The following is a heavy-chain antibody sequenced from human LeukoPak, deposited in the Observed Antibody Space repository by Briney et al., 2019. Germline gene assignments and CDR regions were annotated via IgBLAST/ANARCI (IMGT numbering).Heavy chain of an antibody. J-gene: IGHJ3*02. D-gene: IGHD3-16*02. CDR3: ARDSVSYDYVWGSYRYEDKALDAFDI. CDR2: IYTSGST. V-gene: IGHV4-4*07. CDR1: GGSISSYY. Sequence: SQTLSLTCTVSGGSISSYYWSWIRQPAGKGLEWIGRIYTSGSTNYNPSLKSRVTMSVDTSKNQFSLKLSSVTAADTAVYYCARDSVSYDYVWGSYRYEDKALDAFDIWGQGTMVTVSS.